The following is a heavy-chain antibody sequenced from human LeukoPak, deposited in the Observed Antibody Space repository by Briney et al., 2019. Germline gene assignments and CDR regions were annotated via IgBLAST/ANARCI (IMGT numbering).Heavy chain of an antibody. J-gene: IGHJ6*02. CDR1: GGSISSYY. V-gene: IGHV4-59*01. D-gene: IGHD3-10*01. CDR2: IYYSGST. CDR3: ARDNGSGSSRGYYYGMDV. Sequence: PSETLSLTCTVSGGSISSYYWSWIRQPPGKGLEWIGYIYYSGSTNYNPSLKSRVTISVDTSKNQFSLKLSSVTAADTAVYYCARDNGSGSSRGYYYGMDVWGQGTTVTVSS.